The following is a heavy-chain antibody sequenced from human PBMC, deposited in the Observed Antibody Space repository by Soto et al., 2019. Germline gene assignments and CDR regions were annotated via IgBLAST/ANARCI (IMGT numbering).Heavy chain of an antibody. CDR2: TYYRSKWYN. J-gene: IGHJ6*02. D-gene: IGHD2-15*01. Sequence: PSQTLSLTCAISGDSVSSNSAAWNWIRQSPSRGLEWLGRTYYRSKWYNDYAVSVKSRIIINPDTSKNQFSLQMNSVTPEDTAVYYCARGRGYCSGGSCYSPGYYYGMDVWGQGTTVTVSS. CDR3: ARGRGYCSGGSCYSPGYYYGMDV. CDR1: GDSVSSNSAA. V-gene: IGHV6-1*01.